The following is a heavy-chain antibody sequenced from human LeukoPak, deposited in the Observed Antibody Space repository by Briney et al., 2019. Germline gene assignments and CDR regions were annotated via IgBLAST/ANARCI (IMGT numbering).Heavy chain of an antibody. CDR2: IYYSGST. V-gene: IGHV4-59*01. D-gene: IGHD5-18*01. J-gene: IGHJ4*02. CDR1: GGSISSYY. CDR3: ARGRGFVWIQLWFPAVYFDY. Sequence: TSETLSLTCTVSGGSISSYYWSWIRQPPGKGLEWIGYIYYSGSTNYNPSLKSRVTISVDTSKNQFSLKLSSVTAADTAVYYCARGRGFVWIQLWFPAVYFDYWGQGTLVTVSS.